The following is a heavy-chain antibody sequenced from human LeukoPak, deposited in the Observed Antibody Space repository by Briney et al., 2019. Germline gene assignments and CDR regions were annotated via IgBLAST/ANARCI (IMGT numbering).Heavy chain of an antibody. J-gene: IGHJ5*01. D-gene: IGHD3-10*01. CDR3: AKGPMVRGYDS. CDR2: INAGGGST. V-gene: IGHV3-23*01. Sequence: GGSLRLSCAASGSTFSSYAMNWVRQAPGKGLGWVSAINAGGGSTYYADSVKGRFTISRDNSKNTLYLQMNSLRAEDTAVYYCAKGPMVRGYDSWGQGTLVTVSS. CDR1: GSTFSSYA.